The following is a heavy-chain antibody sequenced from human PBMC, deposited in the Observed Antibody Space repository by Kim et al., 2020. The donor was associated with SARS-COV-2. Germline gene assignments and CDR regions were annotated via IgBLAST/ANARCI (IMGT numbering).Heavy chain of an antibody. D-gene: IGHD5-12*01. J-gene: IGHJ6*02. Sequence: FTISRDNAKNSLYLQMNSLRAEDTAVYYCAREFGGYSGYDPGFYYYGMDVWGQGTTVTVSS. V-gene: IGHV3-48*03. CDR3: AREFGGYSGYDPGFYYYGMDV.